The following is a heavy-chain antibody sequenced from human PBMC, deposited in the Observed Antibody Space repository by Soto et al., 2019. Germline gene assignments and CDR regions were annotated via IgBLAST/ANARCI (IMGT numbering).Heavy chain of an antibody. D-gene: IGHD3-3*01. CDR2: ISGDDGRGSAGDT. J-gene: IGHJ4*02. V-gene: IGHV3-23*01. Sequence: EVLLLESGGGLVQPGGSLRLSCAASGFTFRAYAMNWVREAPGKELQWVSSISGDDGRGSAGDTYYADSVRGRFTITRDDSKNTLFLQMNSLSAEDTAIYYCAKFSSADTYWGQGTLVTVSS. CDR1: GFTFRAYA. CDR3: AKFSSADTY.